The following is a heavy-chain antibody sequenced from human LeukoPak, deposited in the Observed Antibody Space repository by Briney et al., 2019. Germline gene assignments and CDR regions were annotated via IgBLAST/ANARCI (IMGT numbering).Heavy chain of an antibody. J-gene: IGHJ6*03. CDR2: IRYDGSNK. CDR1: GFTFSSYG. D-gene: IGHD5-18*01. V-gene: IGHV3-30*02. Sequence: GGSLRLSCAASGFTFSSYGMHWVRQAPGKGLEWVAFIRYDGSNKYYADSVKGRFTISRDNSKNTLYLQMNSLRAEDTAVYYCARAQRGYSYVINYYYYYYMDVWGKGTTVTVSS. CDR3: ARAQRGYSYVINYYYYYYMDV.